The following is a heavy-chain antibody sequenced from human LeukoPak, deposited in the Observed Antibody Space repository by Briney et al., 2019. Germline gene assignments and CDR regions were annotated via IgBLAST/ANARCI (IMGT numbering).Heavy chain of an antibody. CDR1: GFTFSSYA. CDR3: ARGSSGWYYFDY. Sequence: GGSLRLSCAASGFTFSSYAMSWVRQAPGKGLEWVSAISGSGGSTYYADSVKGRFTISRDNSKNTLYLQMNSLRAEDTAVYYCARGSSGWYYFDYWGQGTLVTVSS. D-gene: IGHD6-19*01. CDR2: ISGSGGST. V-gene: IGHV3-23*01. J-gene: IGHJ4*02.